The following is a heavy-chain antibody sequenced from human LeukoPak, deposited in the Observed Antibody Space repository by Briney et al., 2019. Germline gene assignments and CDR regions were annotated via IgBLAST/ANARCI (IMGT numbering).Heavy chain of an antibody. Sequence: GGSLRLSCAASGFTFSSYAIHWVRQAPGKGLVWVSRINSDGSSTSYADSVKGRFTISRDNAKNTLYLQMNSLRAEDTALYYCAKSRLSGINDAFDIWGQGTMVTVSS. J-gene: IGHJ3*02. CDR3: AKSRLSGINDAFDI. CDR2: INSDGSST. V-gene: IGHV3-74*01. D-gene: IGHD3-3*01. CDR1: GFTFSSYA.